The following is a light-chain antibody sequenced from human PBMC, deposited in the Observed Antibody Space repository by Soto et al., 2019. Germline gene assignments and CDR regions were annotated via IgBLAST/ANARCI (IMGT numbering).Light chain of an antibody. CDR1: QSVSRN. J-gene: IGKJ4*01. Sequence: EITMTQSPATLSVSPGERATLSCRASQSVSRNLAWYQQKPGQAPRLLMYGASTRATGIPASFSGSGSGTEFILTISSRQSDDFAVYYCQQYHKWPLTFGGGTKVDI. CDR2: GAS. CDR3: QQYHKWPLT. V-gene: IGKV3-15*01.